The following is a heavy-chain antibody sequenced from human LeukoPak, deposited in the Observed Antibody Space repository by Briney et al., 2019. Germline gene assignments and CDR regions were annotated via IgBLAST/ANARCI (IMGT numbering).Heavy chain of an antibody. CDR3: ARTQGHIDV. CDR1: GDTVSSNSAA. Sequence: SQTLSLTCAISGDTVSSNSAAWNWIRQSPSRGLEWLGRAYYRSKWYNEHAGSVRSRITINPDTSKNQFSLQLSSVTAEDTAVYYCARTQGHIDVWGKGTTVTVSS. V-gene: IGHV6-1*01. J-gene: IGHJ6*03. CDR2: AYYRSKWYN.